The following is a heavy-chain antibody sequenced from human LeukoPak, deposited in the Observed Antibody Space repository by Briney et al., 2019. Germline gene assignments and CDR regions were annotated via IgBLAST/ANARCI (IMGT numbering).Heavy chain of an antibody. CDR2: IKQDGSEK. CDR3: ARVAYIYGYSQGFDC. Sequence: GGSLRLSCAASGFTFSSYWMSWVRQAPGKGLEWVANIKQDGSEKYYVDSVKGRFTISRDNAKNSLYLQMNSLRAEDTAVYYCARVAYIYGYSQGFDCWGQGTLVTVSS. V-gene: IGHV3-7*01. J-gene: IGHJ4*02. CDR1: GFTFSSYW. D-gene: IGHD5-18*01.